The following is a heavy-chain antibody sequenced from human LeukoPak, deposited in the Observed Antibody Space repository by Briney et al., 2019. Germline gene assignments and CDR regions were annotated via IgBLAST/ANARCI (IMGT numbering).Heavy chain of an antibody. V-gene: IGHV1-69*04. Sequence: GASVKVSCKASGGTFSSYTISWVRQAPGQGLEWMGRIIPILGIANYAQKFQGRVTITADKSTSTAYMELSSLRSEDTAVYYCARDRGGGGTFDAFDIWGRGTMVTVSS. CDR1: GGTFSSYT. CDR3: ARDRGGGGTFDAFDI. J-gene: IGHJ3*02. CDR2: IIPILGIA. D-gene: IGHD1-26*01.